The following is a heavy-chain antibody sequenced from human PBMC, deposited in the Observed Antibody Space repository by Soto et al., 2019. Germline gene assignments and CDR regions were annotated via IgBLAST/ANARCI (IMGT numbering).Heavy chain of an antibody. V-gene: IGHV3-9*01. CDR3: ATGRGRWVYYYMDV. Sequence: GGSLRLSCAASGFTFDDYAMHWVRQAPGKGLEWVSGISWNSGSIGYADSVKGRFTISRDNAKNSLYLQMNSLRAEDTALYYCATGRGRWVYYYMDVWGKGTTVTVSS. D-gene: IGHD1-26*01. J-gene: IGHJ6*03. CDR1: GFTFDDYA. CDR2: ISWNSGSI.